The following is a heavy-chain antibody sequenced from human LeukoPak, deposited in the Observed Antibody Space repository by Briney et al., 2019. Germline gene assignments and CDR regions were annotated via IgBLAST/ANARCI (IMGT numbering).Heavy chain of an antibody. Sequence: ASVKVSCKTSGYPFVGFGITWVRQAPGQGLEWMGWISAFSGGTNYAQKLQGRVTMTRDTSTSTVYMELRRLRSDDTAVYYCGRDIRSDGSPADYWGQGTLVTVSS. V-gene: IGHV1-18*01. D-gene: IGHD2-15*01. J-gene: IGHJ4*02. CDR2: ISAFSGGT. CDR1: GYPFVGFG. CDR3: GRDIRSDGSPADY.